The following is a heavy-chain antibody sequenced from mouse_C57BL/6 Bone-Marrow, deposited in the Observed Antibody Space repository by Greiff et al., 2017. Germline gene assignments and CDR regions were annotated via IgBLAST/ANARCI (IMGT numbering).Heavy chain of an antibody. Sequence: QVQLQQPGAELVKPGASVTLSCKASGYTFTSYWMHWVKQRPGQGLEWIGMIHPNSGSTNYNEKFKSKATLTVDKSSSTAYMQLSSLTSEDSAVYYCARLRITTVVGGFDYWGQGTTLTVSS. D-gene: IGHD1-1*01. CDR2: IHPNSGST. V-gene: IGHV1-64*01. J-gene: IGHJ2*01. CDR3: ARLRITTVVGGFDY. CDR1: GYTFTSYW.